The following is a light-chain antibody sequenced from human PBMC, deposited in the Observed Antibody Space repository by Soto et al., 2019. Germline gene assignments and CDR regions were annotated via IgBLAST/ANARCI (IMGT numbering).Light chain of an antibody. CDR3: QQSFSSPFT. CDR1: HSISSL. Sequence: DIQLTQSTSSLSASVGDRVTLTCRASHSISSLLNWYQQKPGKAPKVLIYAASKLETGVSSRFSGSGSVTDFTLTISGLLPEDSATYYCQQSFSSPFTFGPRTKVDIK. J-gene: IGKJ3*01. V-gene: IGKV1-39*01. CDR2: AAS.